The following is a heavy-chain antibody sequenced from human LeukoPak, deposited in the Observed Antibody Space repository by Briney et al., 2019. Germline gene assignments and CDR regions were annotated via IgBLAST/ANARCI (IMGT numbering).Heavy chain of an antibody. CDR2: ISYDGSNK. CDR3: ARDLSLPRRYFDWPYYYYYGMDV. J-gene: IGHJ6*02. Sequence: PGGSLRLSCAASGFTFSSYAMHWVRQAPGKGLEWVAVISYDGSNKYYADSVKGRFTISRDNSKNTLYLQMNSLRAEDTAVYYCARDLSLPRRYFDWPYYYYYGMDVWGQGTTVTVSS. CDR1: GFTFSSYA. V-gene: IGHV3-30*04. D-gene: IGHD3-9*01.